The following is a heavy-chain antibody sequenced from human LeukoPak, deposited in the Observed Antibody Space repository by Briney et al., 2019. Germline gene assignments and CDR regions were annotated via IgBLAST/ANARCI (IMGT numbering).Heavy chain of an antibody. CDR3: ARGRGNCSGGSCYSNWFDP. CDR1: GVSFSGYY. J-gene: IGHJ5*02. V-gene: IGHV4-34*01. Sequence: PSETLSLTCAVYGVSFSGYYWSWIRQPPGKGLEWIGEINHSGSTNYNPSLKSRVTISVDTSKNQFSLKLSSVTAADTAVYYCARGRGNCSGGSCYSNWFDPWGQGTLVTVSS. D-gene: IGHD2-15*01. CDR2: INHSGST.